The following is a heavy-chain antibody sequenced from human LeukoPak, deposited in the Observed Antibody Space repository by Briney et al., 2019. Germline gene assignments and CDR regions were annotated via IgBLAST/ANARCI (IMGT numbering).Heavy chain of an antibody. J-gene: IGHJ4*02. D-gene: IGHD5-12*01. CDR3: ARQRGYSGYVPDY. V-gene: IGHV4-39*01. CDR1: GGSISSSSYY. CDR2: IYYSGST. Sequence: SETLSLTCTVSGGSISSSSYYWGWIRQPPGKGLEWIGSIYYSGSTYYNPSLKSRVTISVDTSKNQFSLKLSSVTAADTAVYYCARQRGYSGYVPDYWGQGALVTVSS.